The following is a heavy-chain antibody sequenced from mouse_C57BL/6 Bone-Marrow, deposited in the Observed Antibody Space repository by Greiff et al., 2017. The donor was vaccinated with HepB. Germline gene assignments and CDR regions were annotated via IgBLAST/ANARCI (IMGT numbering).Heavy chain of an antibody. J-gene: IGHJ3*01. Sequence: EVKLVESGGGLVQPGGSMKLSCVASGFTFSNYWMNWVRQSPEKGLEWVAQIRLKSDNYATHYAESVKGRFTISRDDSKSSVYLQMNNLRAEDTGIYYCPVTVPFAYWGQGTLVTVSA. D-gene: IGHD1-1*01. CDR3: PVTVPFAY. CDR1: GFTFSNYW. V-gene: IGHV6-3*01. CDR2: IRLKSDNYAT.